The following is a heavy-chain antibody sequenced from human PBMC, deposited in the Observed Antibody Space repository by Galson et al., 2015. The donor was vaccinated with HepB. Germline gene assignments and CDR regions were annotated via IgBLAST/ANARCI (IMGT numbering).Heavy chain of an antibody. CDR2: INSDGSST. J-gene: IGHJ4*02. V-gene: IGHV3-74*01. CDR1: GFTFSSYW. CDR3: ARVYYDSSGDYYFDY. D-gene: IGHD3-22*01. Sequence: SCAASGFTFSSYWMHWVRQAPGKGLVWVSRINSDGSSTSYADSVKGRFTISRDNAKNTLYLQMNSLRAEDTAVYYCARVYYDSSGDYYFDYWGQGTLVTVSS.